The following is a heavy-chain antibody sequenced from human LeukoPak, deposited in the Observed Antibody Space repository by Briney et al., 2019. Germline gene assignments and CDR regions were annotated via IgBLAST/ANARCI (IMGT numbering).Heavy chain of an antibody. CDR1: GYTFTSYG. D-gene: IGHD3-3*01. V-gene: IGHV1-18*01. CDR3: AIIQITIFGVKAWFDP. J-gene: IGHJ5*02. CDR2: ISAYNGNT. Sequence: ASVKVSCKASGYTFTSYGISWVRQAPGQGLEWMGWISAYNGNTNYAQKLQGRVTMTADTSTSTAYMELRSLRSDDTAVYYCAIIQITIFGVKAWFDPWGQGTLVTVSS.